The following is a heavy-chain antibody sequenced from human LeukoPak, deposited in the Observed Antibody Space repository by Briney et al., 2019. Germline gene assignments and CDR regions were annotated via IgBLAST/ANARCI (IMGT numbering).Heavy chain of an antibody. CDR2: INPNSGDT. CDR3: ASPYYDFWSGYSREVYYGMDV. J-gene: IGHJ6*02. Sequence: ASVKVSCKASGYTFTGYYVHWVRQAPGQGLEWMGRINPNSGDTNYAQKLQGRVTMTTDTSTSTAYMELRSLRSDDTAVYYCASPYYDFWSGYSREVYYGMDVWGQGTTVTVSS. V-gene: IGHV1-2*06. CDR1: GYTFTGYY. D-gene: IGHD3-3*01.